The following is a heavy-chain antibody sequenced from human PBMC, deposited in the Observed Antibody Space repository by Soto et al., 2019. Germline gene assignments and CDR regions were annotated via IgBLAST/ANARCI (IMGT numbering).Heavy chain of an antibody. CDR2: IFANGHT. CDR3: VGQPAATGLNWPDP. Sequence: LSETLSLTCIVSGGSISEKYWNWVRQPPGKGLEWIGLIFANGHTDYNPSRKSRVTMSVDAAQNQVSLRLTCMTAGDTAVYDCVGQPAATGLNWPDPLGRGTLVT. CDR1: GGSISEKY. D-gene: IGHD6-13*01. J-gene: IGHJ5*02. V-gene: IGHV4-4*07.